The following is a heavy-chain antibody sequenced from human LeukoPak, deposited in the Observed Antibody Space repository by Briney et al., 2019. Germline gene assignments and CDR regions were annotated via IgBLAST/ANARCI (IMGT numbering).Heavy chain of an antibody. CDR1: GGSISGYY. CDR3: ARVGYYDSSGYQDAFDI. D-gene: IGHD3-22*01. Sequence: SETLSLTCTVSGGSISGYYWSWIRQPPGKGLEWIGYIYYSGSTNYNPSLKSRVTISVDTSKNQFSLKLSSVTAADTAVYYCARVGYYDSSGYQDAFDIWGQGTMVTVSS. V-gene: IGHV4-59*01. J-gene: IGHJ3*02. CDR2: IYYSGST.